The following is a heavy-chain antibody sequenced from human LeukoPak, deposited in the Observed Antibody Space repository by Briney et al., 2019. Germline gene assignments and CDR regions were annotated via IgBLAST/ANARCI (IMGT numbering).Heavy chain of an antibody. J-gene: IGHJ4*02. CDR1: GFNFSHPY. CDR3: TRPQRGGGHYFDC. D-gene: IGHD3-10*01. V-gene: IGHV3-72*01. CDR2: TRNKANSYTP. Sequence: GGSLRLSCAASGFNFSHPYVDWVRQAPRKGLEWVGRTRNKANSYTPAYAAAVKGKFTISRDDSKSSVYLQMNSLKTEDTAVYYCTRPQRGGGHYFDCWGQGTLVTVSS.